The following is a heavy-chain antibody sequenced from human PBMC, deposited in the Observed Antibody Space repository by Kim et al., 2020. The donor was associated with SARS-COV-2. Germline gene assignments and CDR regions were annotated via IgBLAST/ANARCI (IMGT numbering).Heavy chain of an antibody. D-gene: IGHD6-13*01. J-gene: IGHJ4*02. CDR1: GGSISSSSYY. CDR3: ARPGGIAAADN. Sequence: SETLSLTCTVSGGSISSSSYYWGWIRQPPGKGLEWIGSIYYSGSTYYNPSLKSRVTISVDTSKNQFSLKLSSVTAADTAVYYCARPGGIAAADNWGQGTLVTVSS. V-gene: IGHV4-39*01. CDR2: IYYSGST.